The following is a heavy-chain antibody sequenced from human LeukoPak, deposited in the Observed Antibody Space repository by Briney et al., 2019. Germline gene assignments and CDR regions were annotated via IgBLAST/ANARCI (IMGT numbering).Heavy chain of an antibody. Sequence: TGGSLRLSCAASGLTFSSYWMSWVRQAPGKGLERVAKIKEDGSEKHYVDSVKGRFTISRDNAKNSLYLQMNSLRAEDTAMYYCARNLPGFDYWGQGTLVTVSS. CDR1: GLTFSSYW. CDR2: IKEDGSEK. CDR3: ARNLPGFDY. J-gene: IGHJ4*02. V-gene: IGHV3-7*03.